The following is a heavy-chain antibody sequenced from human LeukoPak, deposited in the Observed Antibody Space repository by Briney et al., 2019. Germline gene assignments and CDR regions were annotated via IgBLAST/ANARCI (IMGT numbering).Heavy chain of an antibody. D-gene: IGHD6-19*01. V-gene: IGHV3-7*01. Sequence: GGSLRLSCAASGFTFSNYWMNWVRQAPGKGLEWVANVKQDGSEKYYVDSVKGRFTISRDNAKNSLFLQMNSLRAEDTAVYYCASSSGWIIDYWGQGTLVTVSS. CDR2: VKQDGSEK. CDR1: GFTFSNYW. J-gene: IGHJ4*02. CDR3: ASSSGWIIDY.